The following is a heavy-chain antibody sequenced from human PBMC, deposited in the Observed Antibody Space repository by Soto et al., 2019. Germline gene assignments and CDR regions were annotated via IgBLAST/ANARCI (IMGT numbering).Heavy chain of an antibody. J-gene: IGHJ4*02. Sequence: QVQLVQSGAEVKKPGASVKVSCKASGYTFTNYDINWVRQATGQGLEWVGWMTPISGDTGYAQNFQGRVTMTRDTPRSTAYLELSSLTSEDTAVYYCVRNLYNTGSFDHWGQGTLVTVSS. CDR1: GYTFTNYD. CDR2: MTPISGDT. D-gene: IGHD3-10*01. V-gene: IGHV1-8*02. CDR3: VRNLYNTGSFDH.